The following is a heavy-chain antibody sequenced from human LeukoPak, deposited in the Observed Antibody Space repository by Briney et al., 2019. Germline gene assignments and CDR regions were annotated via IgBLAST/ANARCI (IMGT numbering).Heavy chain of an antibody. V-gene: IGHV3-30-3*01. J-gene: IGHJ4*02. Sequence: GGSLRLSCAASGFTFSSYAMHWVRQAPGKGLEWVAVISYDGSNKYYADSVKGRFSIPRDNSKNTLYLQMNSLRAEDTAVYYCAREGGSGSRAYFDYWGQGTLVTVSS. CDR2: ISYDGSNK. D-gene: IGHD3-10*01. CDR1: GFTFSSYA. CDR3: AREGGSGSRAYFDY.